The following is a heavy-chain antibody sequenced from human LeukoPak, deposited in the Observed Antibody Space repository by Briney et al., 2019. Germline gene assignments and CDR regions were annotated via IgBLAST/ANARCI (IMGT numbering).Heavy chain of an antibody. Sequence: ASVKVSCKASGYTFTSYYMHWVRQAPGQGLEWMGIINPSGGSTSYAQKFQGRVTMTRDMSTSTVYMELSSLRSEDTAVYYCARDRSTYYDFWSGYQDAFDIWGQGTMVTVSS. D-gene: IGHD3-3*01. CDR1: GYTFTSYY. CDR3: ARDRSTYYDFWSGYQDAFDI. J-gene: IGHJ3*02. CDR2: INPSGGST. V-gene: IGHV1-46*01.